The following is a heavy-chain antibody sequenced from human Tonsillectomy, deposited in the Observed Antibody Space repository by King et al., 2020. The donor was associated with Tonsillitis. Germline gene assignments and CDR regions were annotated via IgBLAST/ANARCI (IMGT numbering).Heavy chain of an antibody. CDR1: GFTFSNYA. CDR3: AKTSYSSSFGMDV. CDR2: ISGSDGST. V-gene: IGHV3-23*04. Sequence: VQLVESGGGLVQPGGSLRLSCAASGFTFSNYAMSWVRQAPGKGLEWVSAISGSDGSTYYADSVKGRFTISRDNSMNTLYLQMDSLRAEDTAVYYCAKTSYSSSFGMDVWGQGTTVTVSS. J-gene: IGHJ6*02. D-gene: IGHD6-6*01.